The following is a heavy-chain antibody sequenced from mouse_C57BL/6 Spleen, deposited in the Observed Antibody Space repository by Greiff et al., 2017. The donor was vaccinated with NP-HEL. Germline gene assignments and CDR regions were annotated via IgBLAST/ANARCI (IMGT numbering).Heavy chain of an antibody. CDR3: ARVHYYGSSFHFDY. CDR2: INPNNGGT. Sequence: EVQLQQSGPELVKPGASVKIPCKASGYTFTDFNMDWVKQSHGKSLEWIGDINPNNGGTIYNQKFKGKATLTVDKSSSTAYMELRSLTSEDTAVYYCARVHYYGSSFHFDYWGQGTTLTVSS. J-gene: IGHJ2*01. D-gene: IGHD1-1*01. CDR1: GYTFTDFN. V-gene: IGHV1-18*01.